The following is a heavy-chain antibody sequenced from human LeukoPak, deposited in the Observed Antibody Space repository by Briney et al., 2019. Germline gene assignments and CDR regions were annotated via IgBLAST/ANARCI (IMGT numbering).Heavy chain of an antibody. CDR3: TRRVAITGTPKAYFDY. CDR2: VYYSENT. D-gene: IGHD1-20*01. J-gene: IGHJ4*02. CDR1: GGSISGYY. Sequence: SESLSLTCSVSGGSISGYYWSWIRQPPGKELEWIGYVYYSENTKYNPSLESRVTISLDTSKNQFSLRLNSVTTADTAVYFCTRRVAITGTPKAYFDYWGQGILVTVSS. V-gene: IGHV4-59*08.